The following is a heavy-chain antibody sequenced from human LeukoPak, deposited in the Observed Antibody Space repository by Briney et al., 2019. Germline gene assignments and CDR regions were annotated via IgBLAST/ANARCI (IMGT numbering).Heavy chain of an antibody. CDR1: GYRLTDLS. CDR3: AREKSTYYDFWSGPYYMDV. J-gene: IGHJ6*03. CDR2: FDPDEGKV. Sequence: ASVKVSCKVSGYRLTDLSMHWVRQVPGKGLQWMGGFDPDEGKVIYAQKFQGRVTMTTDTSTSTAYMELRSLRSDDTAVYYCAREKSTYYDFWSGPYYMDVWGKGTTVTVSS. D-gene: IGHD3-3*01. V-gene: IGHV1-24*01.